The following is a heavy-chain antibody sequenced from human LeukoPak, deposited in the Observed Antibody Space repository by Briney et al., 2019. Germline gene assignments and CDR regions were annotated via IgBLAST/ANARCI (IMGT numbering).Heavy chain of an antibody. CDR3: ARIPDTTGGGDY. Sequence: GGSLRLSCAASGFTFSSYSMNWVRQAPGKGLEWVSYISSSSPIYYADSVKGRFTISRDNAKNSLYLQMNSLRAEDTAVYSCARIPDTTGGGDYWGQGTLVTVSS. V-gene: IGHV3-48*04. CDR1: GFTFSSYS. D-gene: IGHD1-14*01. CDR2: ISSSSPI. J-gene: IGHJ4*02.